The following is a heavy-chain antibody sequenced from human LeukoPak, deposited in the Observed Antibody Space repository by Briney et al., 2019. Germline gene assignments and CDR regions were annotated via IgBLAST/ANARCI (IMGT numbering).Heavy chain of an antibody. J-gene: IGHJ4*02. CDR1: GFTFSSYA. V-gene: IGHV3-23*01. Sequence: GGSLRLSCAASGFTFSSYAMSWVRQAPGKGLEWVSDISGGGATTFYADSVKGRFTISRDNSKNTLYLQMNSLRAEDTAVYYCARDEFDYWGQGTLVTVSS. CDR2: ISGGGATT. CDR3: ARDEFDY.